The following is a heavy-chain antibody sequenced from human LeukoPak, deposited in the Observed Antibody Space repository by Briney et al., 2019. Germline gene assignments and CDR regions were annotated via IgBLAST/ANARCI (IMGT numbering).Heavy chain of an antibody. D-gene: IGHD3-3*01. J-gene: IGHJ3*02. CDR2: IRYDGSNK. V-gene: IGHV3-30*02. CDR3: AKGSPDFWSGYSLDAFDI. Sequence: PGGSLRLSCAASGFTFSSYGMHWVRQAPGKGLECVAFIRYDGSNKYYADSVKGRFTISRDNSKNTLYLQMNSLRAEDTAVYYCAKGSPDFWSGYSLDAFDIWGQGTMVTVSS. CDR1: GFTFSSYG.